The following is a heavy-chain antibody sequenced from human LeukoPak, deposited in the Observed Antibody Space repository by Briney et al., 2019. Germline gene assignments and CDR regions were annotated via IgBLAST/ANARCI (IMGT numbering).Heavy chain of an antibody. J-gene: IGHJ4*02. V-gene: IGHV4-39*01. CDR1: GGSISSSSYY. CDR3: ARHVDWRYSGGWFYFDY. D-gene: IGHD6-19*01. CDR2: IYYSGST. Sequence: SETLSLTCTVSGGSISSSSYYWGWIRQPPGKGLEWIGSIYYSGSTYYNPSLKSRVTISVDTSKNQFSLKLSSVTAADTAVYYCARHVDWRYSGGWFYFDYWGQGTLVTVSS.